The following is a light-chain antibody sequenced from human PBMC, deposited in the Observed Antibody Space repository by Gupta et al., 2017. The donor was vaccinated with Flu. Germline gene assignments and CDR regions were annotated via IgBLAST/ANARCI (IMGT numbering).Light chain of an antibody. V-gene: IGKV3-20*01. CDR1: QSVSSSY. CDR3: QQYGSSPRYT. CDR2: GAS. J-gene: IGKJ2*01. Sequence: EIVLTQSPGTLSLSPGEGATLSCRDSQSVSSSYLAWYQQKPGQAPRLLIYGASSRATGIPDRFSGSGSGTDFTLTISGLEPEDFAVYYCQQYGSSPRYTFGQGTKVEIK.